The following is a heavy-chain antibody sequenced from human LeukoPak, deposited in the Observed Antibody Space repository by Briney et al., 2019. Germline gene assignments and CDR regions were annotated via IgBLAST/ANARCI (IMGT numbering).Heavy chain of an antibody. CDR2: IYYSGST. J-gene: IGHJ3*02. Sequence: SETLSLTCTVSGGSISSYYWSWIRQPPGKGLEWIGYIYYSGSTNYNPSLKSRVTISVDTSKNQFSLKLSSVTAADTAVYYCARVRERITIFGVAHDAFDIWGQGTMVTVSS. V-gene: IGHV4-59*01. CDR1: GGSISSYY. D-gene: IGHD3-3*01. CDR3: ARVRERITIFGVAHDAFDI.